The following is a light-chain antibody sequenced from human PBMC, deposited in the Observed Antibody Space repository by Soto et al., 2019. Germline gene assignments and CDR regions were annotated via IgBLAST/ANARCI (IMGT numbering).Light chain of an antibody. CDR2: AAS. Sequence: DILLSQSPSFMSASVGDRVTITCRASQGISSHLAWYQQKPGKAPKLLVYAASTLQSGVPSRFSGSGSGTEFTLTISSLEPEDFATYYCQQLNSYPITVGQGTRLEIK. CDR3: QQLNSYPIT. J-gene: IGKJ5*01. CDR1: QGISSH. V-gene: IGKV1-9*01.